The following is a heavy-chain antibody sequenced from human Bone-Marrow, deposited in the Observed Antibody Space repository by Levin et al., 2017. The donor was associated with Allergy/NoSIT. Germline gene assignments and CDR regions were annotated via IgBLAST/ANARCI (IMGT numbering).Heavy chain of an antibody. CDR1: GYTFTSYA. CDR2: INTNTGNP. D-gene: IGHD6-19*01. CDR3: ARPRDSSGRTMWFDP. V-gene: IGHV7-4-1*02. J-gene: IGHJ5*02. Sequence: ASVKVSCKASGYTFTSYAMNWVRQAPGQGLEWMGWINTNTGNPTYAQGFTGRFVFSLDTSFSTAYLQISSLEAEDTAVYYCARPRDSSGRTMWFDPWGQGTLVTVSS.